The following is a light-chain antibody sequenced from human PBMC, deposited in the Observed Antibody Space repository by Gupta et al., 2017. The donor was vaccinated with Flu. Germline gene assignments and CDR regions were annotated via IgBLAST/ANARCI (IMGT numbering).Light chain of an antibody. CDR1: QSISIW. Sequence: PSTLSASVGDRVTITCRASQSISIWLAWYQQKPGKAPKLLISRASSVESGVPSSFSGSGSGTEFTLTISSLQPDDFATYYCQQDNYYPYTFGQGTRLESK. CDR3: QQDNYYPYT. V-gene: IGKV1-5*03. J-gene: IGKJ2*01. CDR2: RAS.